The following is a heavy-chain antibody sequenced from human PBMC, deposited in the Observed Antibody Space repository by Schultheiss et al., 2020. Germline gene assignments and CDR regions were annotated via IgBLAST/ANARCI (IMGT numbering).Heavy chain of an antibody. D-gene: IGHD4-23*01. CDR3: ARARGATVVNY. Sequence: ASVKVSCKASGYTFTSYYMHWVRQAPGQGLEWMGWINPNSGGTNYAQKFQGWVTMTRDTSISTAYMELSRLSSVTAADTAVYYCARARGATVVNYWGQGTLVTVSS. CDR2: INPNSGGT. V-gene: IGHV1-2*04. J-gene: IGHJ4*02. CDR1: GYTFTSYY.